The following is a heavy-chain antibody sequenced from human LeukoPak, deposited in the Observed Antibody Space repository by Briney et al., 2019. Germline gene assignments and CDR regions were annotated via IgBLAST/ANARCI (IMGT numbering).Heavy chain of an antibody. D-gene: IGHD4-17*01. J-gene: IGHJ5*02. V-gene: IGHV1-69*04. CDR2: IIPILGIA. Sequence: SVKVSCKASGGTFSSYAISWVRQAPGQGLEWMGRIIPILGIANYAQKFQGRVTITADKSTSTAYMELRSLRSDDTAMYYCAREGYADYGWFDPWGQGTLVTASS. CDR1: GGTFSSYA. CDR3: AREGYADYGWFDP.